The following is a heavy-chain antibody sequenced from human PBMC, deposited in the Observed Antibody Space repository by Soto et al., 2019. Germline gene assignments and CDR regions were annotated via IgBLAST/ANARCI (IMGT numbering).Heavy chain of an antibody. CDR3: AGDRRIVVVASANNWLDP. V-gene: IGHV4-31*03. CDR2: IYYSGST. J-gene: IGHJ5*02. Sequence: QVQLQESVPGLVKPSQTLSLTCPVSGGSISSGGYYWSWIRKHTGKGLEWIGYIYYSGSTYYNPSLKSRITISVDTSKNQFSQQLSSGTAADTAVYYCAGDRRIVVVASANNWLDPWGQGTLVTDSS. CDR1: GGSISSGGYY. D-gene: IGHD2-2*01.